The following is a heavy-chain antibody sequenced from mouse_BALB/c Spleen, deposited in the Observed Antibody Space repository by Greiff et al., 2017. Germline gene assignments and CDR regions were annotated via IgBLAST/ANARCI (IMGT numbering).Heavy chain of an antibody. V-gene: IGHV4-1*02. CDR2: INPDSSTI. Sequence: EVKLMESGGGLVQPGGSLKLSCAASGFDFSRYWMSWVRQAPGKGLEWIGEINPDSSTINYTPSLKDKFIISRDNAKNTLYLQMSKVRSEDTALYYCARPATSWFAYWGQGTLVTVSA. CDR1: GFDFSRYW. J-gene: IGHJ3*01. D-gene: IGHD1-2*01. CDR3: ARPATSWFAY.